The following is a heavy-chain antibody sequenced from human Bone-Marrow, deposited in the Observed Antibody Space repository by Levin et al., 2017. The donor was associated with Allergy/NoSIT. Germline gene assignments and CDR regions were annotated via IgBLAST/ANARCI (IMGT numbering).Heavy chain of an antibody. Sequence: PSETLSLTCGVSDDSISSSNWWTWVRQPPGKWLEWIGEIYHSGSTNYNPSLKSRFTISVEKSKNQLSLTLSSVTAADTAVYYCARRNVLAPGEDWFDPWGQGILVTVSS. V-gene: IGHV4-4*02. CDR3: ARRNVLAPGEDWFDP. CDR2: IYHSGST. CDR1: DDSISSSNW. D-gene: IGHD7-27*01. J-gene: IGHJ5*02.